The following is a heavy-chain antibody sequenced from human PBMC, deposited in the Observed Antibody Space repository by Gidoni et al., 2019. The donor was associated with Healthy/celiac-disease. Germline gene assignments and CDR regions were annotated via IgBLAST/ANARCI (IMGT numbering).Heavy chain of an antibody. J-gene: IGHJ6*02. Sequence: QLQLQESGPGLVKPSETLSLTCTVPAGSISSSSYYWGWIRQPPGKGLEWIGSIYYSGSTYYNPSLKSRVTISVDTSKNQFSLKLSSVTAADTAVYYCARLGSSFYGMDVWGQGTTVTVSS. V-gene: IGHV4-39*01. D-gene: IGHD6-6*01. CDR1: AGSISSSSYY. CDR3: ARLGSSFYGMDV. CDR2: IYYSGST.